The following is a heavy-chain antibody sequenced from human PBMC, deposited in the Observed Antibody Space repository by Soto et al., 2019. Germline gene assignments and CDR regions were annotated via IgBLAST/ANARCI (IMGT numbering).Heavy chain of an antibody. CDR3: ARGRSSNAEYFQH. CDR1: GYSFTSYW. CDR2: IYPGDSDT. D-gene: IGHD4-4*01. Sequence: GESLKISCKGSGYSFTSYWIVWVRQMPGKGLEWMGIIYPGDSDTRYSPSFQGQVTISADKSISTAYLQWSSLKASDTAMYYCARGRSSNAEYFQHWGQGTLVTVSS. V-gene: IGHV5-51*01. J-gene: IGHJ1*01.